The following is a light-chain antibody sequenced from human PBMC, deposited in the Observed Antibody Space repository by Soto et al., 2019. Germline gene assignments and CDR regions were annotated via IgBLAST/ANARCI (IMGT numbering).Light chain of an antibody. J-gene: IGLJ1*01. V-gene: IGLV2-14*01. CDR1: SSDVGIYNY. CDR3: SSYTTSSTRV. Sequence: SVLTQPASLSWSPGQSIAISCTVSSSDVGIYNYVSWYQQHPGKVPKLIIYEVSNRPSGVSNRFSGSKSGNTASLTISGLQAEDEADYYCSSYTTSSTRVFGTGTKVTVL. CDR2: EVS.